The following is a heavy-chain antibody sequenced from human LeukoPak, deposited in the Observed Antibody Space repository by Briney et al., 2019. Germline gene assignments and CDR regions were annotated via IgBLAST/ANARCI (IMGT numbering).Heavy chain of an antibody. V-gene: IGHV3-23*01. CDR2: ISGSGGST. D-gene: IGHD3-10*01. Sequence: GGSLSLSCAASGFTVSSNYMSWVRQAPGKGLEWVSAISGSGGSTYYADSVKGRFTISRDNSKNTLYLQMNSLRAEDTAVYYCAKWAVLLWFGERGDYFDYWGQGTLVTVSS. CDR1: GFTVSSNY. J-gene: IGHJ4*02. CDR3: AKWAVLLWFGERGDYFDY.